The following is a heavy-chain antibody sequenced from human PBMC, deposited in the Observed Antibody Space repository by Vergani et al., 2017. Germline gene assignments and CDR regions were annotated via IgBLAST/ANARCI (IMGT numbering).Heavy chain of an antibody. CDR2: IYYSGST. CDR1: GGSISSYY. J-gene: IGHJ4*02. D-gene: IGHD3-22*01. CDR3: ARAYYYDSSGYYFDY. V-gene: IGHV4-59*01. Sequence: QVQLPESGPGLVKPSEPLSLTCTVSGGSISSYYWSWIRQPPGKGLEWIGYIYYSGSTNYNPSLKSRVTISVDTSKNQFSLKLSSVTAADTAVYYCARAYYYDSSGYYFDYWGQGTLVTVSS.